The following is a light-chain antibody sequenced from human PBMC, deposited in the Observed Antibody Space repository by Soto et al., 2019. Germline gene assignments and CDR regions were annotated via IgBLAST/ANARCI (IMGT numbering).Light chain of an antibody. Sequence: EIVLTQSPGTLSLSPGERASLPCRASQSVSSEKLAWYQQKPGQAPRLLIFGASGRATGIPERFSGSGSGTDFSLTISRLEPEDSAVYYCQQYGSSLLTFGGGTKVDIK. CDR3: QQYGSSLLT. V-gene: IGKV3-20*01. J-gene: IGKJ4*01. CDR1: QSVSSEK. CDR2: GAS.